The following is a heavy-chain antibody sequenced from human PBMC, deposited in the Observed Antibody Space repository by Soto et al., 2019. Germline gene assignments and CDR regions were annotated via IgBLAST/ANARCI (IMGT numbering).Heavy chain of an antibody. J-gene: IGHJ6*03. Sequence: ASVKVSCKASGYTFTSYDINWVRQATGQGLEWMGWMNPNSGNTGYEQKFQGRDTMTRNTSISTAYMELSSLRSEDTAVYYCARGSGRITIFGVVYYYYMDVWGKGTTVTVSS. V-gene: IGHV1-8*01. CDR2: MNPNSGNT. D-gene: IGHD3-3*01. CDR1: GYTFTSYD. CDR3: ARGSGRITIFGVVYYYYMDV.